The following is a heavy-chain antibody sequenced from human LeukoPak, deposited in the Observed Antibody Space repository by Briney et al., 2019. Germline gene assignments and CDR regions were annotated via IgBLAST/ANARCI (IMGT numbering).Heavy chain of an antibody. J-gene: IGHJ3*02. V-gene: IGHV1-18*01. D-gene: IGHD3-9*01. Sequence: ASVKASCKASGYTFNSYGISWVRQAPGQGLEWMGWISGYKGNTNYAQKVQGRVTLTTDTSTSTVYMDLRSLTSDDTAVYYCARGGYYDIMTGYYSGFAAFDIWGQGTMVTVSS. CDR1: GYTFNSYG. CDR2: ISGYKGNT. CDR3: ARGGYYDIMTGYYSGFAAFDI.